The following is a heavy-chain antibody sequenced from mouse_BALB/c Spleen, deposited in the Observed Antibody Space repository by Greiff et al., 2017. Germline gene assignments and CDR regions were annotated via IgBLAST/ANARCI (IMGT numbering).Heavy chain of an antibody. D-gene: IGHD1-1*01. CDR2: IDPENGNT. CDR1: GFNIKDYY. CDR3: ARADGSSSYYFDY. J-gene: IGHJ4*01. Sequence: EVQLQQSGAELVRPGALVKLSCKASGFNIKDYYMHWVKQRPEQGLEWIGWIDPENGNTIYDPKFQGKASITADTSSNTAYLQLSSLTSEDTAVYYCARADGSSSYYFDYWGQGTSVTVSS. V-gene: IGHV14-1*02.